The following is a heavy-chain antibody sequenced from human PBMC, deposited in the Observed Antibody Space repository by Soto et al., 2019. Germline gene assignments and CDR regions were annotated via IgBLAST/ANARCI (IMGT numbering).Heavy chain of an antibody. D-gene: IGHD3-10*01. CDR2: IYWDDDK. CDR3: ALSYYYGSGSYYNRGGAFDI. V-gene: IGHV2-5*02. J-gene: IGHJ3*02. Sequence: QITLKESGPTLVKPTQTLTLTCTFSGFSLSTSGVGVGWIRQPPGKALEWLALIYWDDDKRYSPSLKSRLTITKDTSKNQVVLTMTNMDAVDTATYYCALSYYYGSGSYYNRGGAFDIWGQGTMVTVSS. CDR1: GFSLSTSGVG.